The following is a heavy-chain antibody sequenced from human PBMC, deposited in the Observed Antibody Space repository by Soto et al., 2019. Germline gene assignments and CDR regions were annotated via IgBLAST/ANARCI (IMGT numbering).Heavy chain of an antibody. CDR1: GYTFTGYY. J-gene: IGHJ4*02. V-gene: IGHV1-2*02. Sequence: ASVTVSCKASGYTFTGYYMNWVRQAPGQGLEWMGWINPNSGGTNSAQKFQGRVTMARDTSISTAYMELSRLRSDDTAVYYCARAEGYYGSGTFFYYFDYWGQGTLVTVSS. D-gene: IGHD3-10*01. CDR3: ARAEGYYGSGTFFYYFDY. CDR2: INPNSGGT.